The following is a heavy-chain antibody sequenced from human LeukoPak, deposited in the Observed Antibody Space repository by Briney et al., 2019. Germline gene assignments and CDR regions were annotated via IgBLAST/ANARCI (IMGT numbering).Heavy chain of an antibody. CDR1: GGSISSYY. D-gene: IGHD3-16*01. Sequence: SETLSLTCTVSGGSISSYYWGWIRQPPGKGLEWIGYIYYSGSTNYNPSLKSRVTISVDTSKNQFSLKLSSVTAADTAVYYCASGGGEWNNWFDPWGQGTLVTVSS. CDR3: ASGGGEWNNWFDP. V-gene: IGHV4-59*01. CDR2: IYYSGST. J-gene: IGHJ5*02.